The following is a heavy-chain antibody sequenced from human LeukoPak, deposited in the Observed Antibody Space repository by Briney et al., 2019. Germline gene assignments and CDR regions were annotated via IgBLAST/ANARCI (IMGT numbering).Heavy chain of an antibody. Sequence: SETLSLTCSVSGASISSYSWTWIRQPAGKGLEWIGHIYTTGTTNYNPSIRSRVTMSVDTSKNQFFLRLTSVTAADTAVYYCARVYYSRFDPWGQGTLVTVSS. V-gene: IGHV4-4*07. D-gene: IGHD3-10*01. CDR1: GASISSYS. CDR3: ARVYYSRFDP. J-gene: IGHJ5*02. CDR2: IYTTGTT.